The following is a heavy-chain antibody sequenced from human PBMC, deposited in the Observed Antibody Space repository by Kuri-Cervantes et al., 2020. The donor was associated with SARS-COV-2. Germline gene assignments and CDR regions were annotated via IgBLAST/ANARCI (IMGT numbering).Heavy chain of an antibody. J-gene: IGHJ5*02. CDR3: AKGGSILATINRWASS. V-gene: IGHV3-30-3*01. Sequence: GESLKISCAASGFTFSSHAMHWVRQAPGKGLEWVAVISYDGSNKYYADSVKGRFTISRDNSKNTLYLQMNSLRAEDTAVYYCAKGGSILATINRWASSWGQGTLVTVSS. D-gene: IGHD5-12*01. CDR1: GFTFSSHA. CDR2: ISYDGSNK.